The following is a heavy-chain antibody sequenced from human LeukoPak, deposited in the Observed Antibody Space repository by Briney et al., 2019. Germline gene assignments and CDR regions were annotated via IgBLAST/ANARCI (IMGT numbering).Heavy chain of an antibody. CDR1: FTGYY. CDR3: AREFSGYIDF. D-gene: IGHD1-26*01. V-gene: IGHV1-46*01. Sequence: GASVKVSCTFTGYYMHWVRQAPGQGLEWMGIINPSGGGTSYAQKFQGRVTMTRDTSTSTVYMEVSSLRSEDTAVYYCAREFSGYIDFWGQGTLVTVSS. J-gene: IGHJ4*02. CDR2: INPSGGGT.